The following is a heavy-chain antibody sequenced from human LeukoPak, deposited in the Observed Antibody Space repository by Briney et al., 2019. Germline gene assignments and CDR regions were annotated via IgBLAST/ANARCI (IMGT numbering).Heavy chain of an antibody. CDR2: IYSGGST. Sequence: GGSLRLSCAASGFTVSSNYMSWVRQAPGKGLEWVSVIYSGGSTYYADSVKDRFMFSRDNSKNTLYLRMNSLRAEDTAVYYCARDNRRGGHHYYYYGIDVWGQGTTVTVSS. D-gene: IGHD2-15*01. J-gene: IGHJ6*02. CDR1: GFTVSSNY. V-gene: IGHV3-66*01. CDR3: ARDNRRGGHHYYYYGIDV.